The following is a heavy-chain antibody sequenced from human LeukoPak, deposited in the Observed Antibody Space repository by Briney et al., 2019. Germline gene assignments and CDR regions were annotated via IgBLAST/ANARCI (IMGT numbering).Heavy chain of an antibody. CDR3: ASSSGRTTVTTFDY. CDR1: GFTFSSYW. D-gene: IGHD4-17*01. V-gene: IGHV3-7*01. Sequence: PGGSLRLSCAASGFTFSSYWMSWVRQAPGKGLEWVANIKQDGSEKHYVDSVKGRFTVSRDNAKNSLYLQMNSLRAEDTAVYYCASSSGRTTVTTFDYWGQGTLVTVSS. CDR2: IKQDGSEK. J-gene: IGHJ4*02.